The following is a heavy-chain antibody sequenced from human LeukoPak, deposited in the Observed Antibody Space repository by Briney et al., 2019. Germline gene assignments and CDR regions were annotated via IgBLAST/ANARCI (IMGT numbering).Heavy chain of an antibody. Sequence: PGTSLRLSCAASEFTFSIYGMHWVRQAPGKGLEFVAGIWEDGTNIHYADSVKGRFTISRDNSKNTLYLQMNSLRAEDTAVYFCARVGYNSGWYEYWGQGTLVTVSS. J-gene: IGHJ4*02. D-gene: IGHD6-19*01. CDR2: IWEDGTNI. CDR3: ARVGYNSGWYEY. V-gene: IGHV3-33*01. CDR1: EFTFSIYG.